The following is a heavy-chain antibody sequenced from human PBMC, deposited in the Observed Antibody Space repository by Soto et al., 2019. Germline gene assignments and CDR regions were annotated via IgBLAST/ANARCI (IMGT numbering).Heavy chain of an antibody. D-gene: IGHD1-26*01. J-gene: IGHJ5*02. CDR3: ARLRIDNNWFDP. V-gene: IGHV4-39*01. CDR1: GGSISSSHYY. CDR2: SGST. Sequence: SETLSLTCTVSGGSISSSHYYWGWIRQPPGKGLECIGSSGSTYYNPSLKSRVTISVDTSKDQFSLKLSSVTAADTAVYYCARLRIDNNWFDPWGQGTLVTVSS.